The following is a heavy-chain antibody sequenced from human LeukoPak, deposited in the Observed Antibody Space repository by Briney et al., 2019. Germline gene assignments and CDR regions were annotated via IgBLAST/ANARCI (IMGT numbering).Heavy chain of an antibody. J-gene: IGHJ3*02. CDR1: GYTLTELS. D-gene: IGHD1-7*01. Sequence: ASVKVSCKVSGYTLTELSMHWVRQAPGKGLEWMGGFDPEDGETIYAQKFQGRDTMTEDTSTDTAYMELSSLRSEDTAVYYCATYPNWNYVLGAFDIWGQGTMVTVSS. CDR2: FDPEDGET. CDR3: ATYPNWNYVLGAFDI. V-gene: IGHV1-24*01.